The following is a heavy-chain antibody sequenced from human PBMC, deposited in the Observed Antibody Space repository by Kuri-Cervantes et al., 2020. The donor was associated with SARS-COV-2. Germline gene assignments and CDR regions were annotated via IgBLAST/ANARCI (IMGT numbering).Heavy chain of an antibody. V-gene: IGHV3-23*01. CDR3: AKDGSSSWSFNYYYYGMDV. CDR2: ISGSGGST. CDR1: GFTFSSYA. Sequence: GESLKISCAASGFTFSSYAMSWVRQAPGKGLEWVSAISGSGGSTYYADSVKGRFTISRDNSKNTLYLQKNSLRAEDTAVYSCAKDGSSSWSFNYYYYGMDVWGQGTTVTVSS. J-gene: IGHJ6*02. D-gene: IGHD6-13*01.